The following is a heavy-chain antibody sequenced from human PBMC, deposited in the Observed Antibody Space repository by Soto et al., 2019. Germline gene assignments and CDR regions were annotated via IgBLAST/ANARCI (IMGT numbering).Heavy chain of an antibody. D-gene: IGHD3-9*01. Sequence: SETLSLTCTVSGDSIRPYYWTWIRQPPGKGLEWIGYVYYSGSVNYKSSLKSRVTMSVDTSKNQFSLRLNSVTDADTAVYYCARVTYDSFTAYSYYFDYWGQGTLVTVSS. CDR1: GDSIRPYY. CDR3: ARVTYDSFTAYSYYFDY. J-gene: IGHJ4*02. V-gene: IGHV4-59*01. CDR2: VYYSGSV.